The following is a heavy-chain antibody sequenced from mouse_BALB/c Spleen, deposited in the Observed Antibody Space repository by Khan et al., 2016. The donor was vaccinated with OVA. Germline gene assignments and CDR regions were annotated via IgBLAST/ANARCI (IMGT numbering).Heavy chain of an antibody. J-gene: IGHJ4*01. V-gene: IGHV3-2*02. CDR2: ISDSDST. CDR3: ARKNYYGYAVDY. Sequence: EVQLQESGPGLVKPSQSLSLTCTVTGYSITTNYAWDWIRQFPGNKLEWTGYISDSDSTSYNQSLKSRISITRDTSKNKFFLQLNSVNTEDTATYYCARKNYYGYAVDYWGQGTSVTVSS. CDR1: GYSITTNYA. D-gene: IGHD1-1*01.